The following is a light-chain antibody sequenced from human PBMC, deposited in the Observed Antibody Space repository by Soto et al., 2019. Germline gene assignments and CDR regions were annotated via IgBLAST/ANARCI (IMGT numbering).Light chain of an antibody. V-gene: IGKV1-5*01. J-gene: IGKJ1*01. Sequence: DIQMIQSPATLSASVGDRVTITCRASQSILSWLAWYQHKPGKAPKLLIYDASSLESGVPSRFSGSRSGTEFTLTISSLQPDDIATYYCQQYDTYWTFGQGTKVDI. CDR1: QSILSW. CDR2: DAS. CDR3: QQYDTYWT.